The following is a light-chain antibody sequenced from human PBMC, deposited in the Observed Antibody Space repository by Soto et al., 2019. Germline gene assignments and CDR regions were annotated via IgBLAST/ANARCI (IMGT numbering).Light chain of an antibody. CDR1: RGIGDR. Sequence: DIQMPQSPSSLSAVVGASVTITGRASRGIGDRLAWFQQKPGKAPQSLIYAASSLQSGVPANFSGSGSGTEFTLTINSLQPGDSAVYYCQQYHTYPWTFGQGTKVDIK. J-gene: IGKJ1*01. CDR2: AAS. V-gene: IGKV1-16*02. CDR3: QQYHTYPWT.